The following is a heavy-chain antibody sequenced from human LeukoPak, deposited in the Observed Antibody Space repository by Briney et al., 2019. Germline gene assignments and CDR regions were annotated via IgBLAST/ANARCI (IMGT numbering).Heavy chain of an antibody. D-gene: IGHD2-2*01. CDR3: AREVSHCSSTSWSSGDY. CDR1: GFTFSSYS. V-gene: IGHV3-48*01. CDR2: ISSSSSTI. Sequence: PGGSLRLSCAASGFTFSSYSMNWVRQAPGKGLEWVSYISSSSSTIYYADSVKGRFTISRDNAKNSLYLQMNSLRAEDTAVYYCAREVSHCSSTSWSSGDYWGQGTLVTVSS. J-gene: IGHJ4*02.